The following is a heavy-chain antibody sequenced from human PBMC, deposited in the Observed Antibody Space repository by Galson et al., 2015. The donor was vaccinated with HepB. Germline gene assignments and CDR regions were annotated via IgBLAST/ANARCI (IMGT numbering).Heavy chain of an antibody. V-gene: IGHV3-21*01. CDR3: ARDQGSSWTYYYYGMDV. CDR2: ISSSSSYI. J-gene: IGHJ6*02. CDR1: GFTFSSYS. D-gene: IGHD6-13*01. Sequence: SLRLSCAASGFTFSSYSMNWVRQAPGKRLEWVSSISSSSSYIYYADSVKGRFTISRDNAKNSLYLQMNSLRAGDTAVYYCARDQGSSWTYYYYGMDVWGQGTTVTVSS.